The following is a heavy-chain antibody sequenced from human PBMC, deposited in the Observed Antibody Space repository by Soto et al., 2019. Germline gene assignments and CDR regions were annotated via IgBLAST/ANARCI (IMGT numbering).Heavy chain of an antibody. J-gene: IGHJ3*02. CDR2: ISYDGSNK. Sequence: GSLRLSCAASGFTFSSYAMHWVRQAPGKGLEWVAVISYDGSNKYYADSVKGRFTISRDNSKNTLYLQMNSLRAEDTAVYYCARDDVCGGDCYPDAFDIWGQGTMVTVSS. CDR1: GFTFSSYA. CDR3: ARDDVCGGDCYPDAFDI. V-gene: IGHV3-30-3*01. D-gene: IGHD2-21*02.